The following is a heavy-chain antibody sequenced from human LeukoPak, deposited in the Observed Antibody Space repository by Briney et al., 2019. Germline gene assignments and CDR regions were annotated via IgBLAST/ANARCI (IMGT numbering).Heavy chain of an antibody. D-gene: IGHD3-10*01. CDR2: IKQDGSEK. CDR1: GFTFSSYW. J-gene: IGHJ6*03. V-gene: IGHV3-7*01. Sequence: PGGSLRLSCAASGFTFSSYWMSWVRQAPGKGLEWVANIKQDGSEKYYVDSVKGRFTISRDNAKNSLYLQMNSVRAEDTAVYYCAREAAGELLPGILDYYYYYMDVWGKGTTVTVSS. CDR3: AREAAGELLPGILDYYYYYMDV.